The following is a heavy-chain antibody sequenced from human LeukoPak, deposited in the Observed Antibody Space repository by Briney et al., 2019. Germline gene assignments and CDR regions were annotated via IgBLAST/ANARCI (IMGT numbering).Heavy chain of an antibody. CDR2: ISYDGSNK. CDR3: AKGHSIQLWYYFDY. V-gene: IGHV3-30*18. Sequence: GGSLRLSCAASGFTFSSYGMHWVRQAPGKGLEWVAVISYDGSNKYYADSVKGRFTISRDNSKNTLYLQMNSLRAEDTAVYYCAKGHSIQLWYYFDYWGQGTLVTVSS. J-gene: IGHJ4*02. CDR1: GFTFSSYG. D-gene: IGHD5-18*01.